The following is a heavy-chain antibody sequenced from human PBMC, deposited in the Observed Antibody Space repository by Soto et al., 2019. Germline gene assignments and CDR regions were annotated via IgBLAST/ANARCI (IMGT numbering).Heavy chain of an antibody. CDR1: GGSISSGGYS. CDR3: ARAGRYDSSGYFDY. J-gene: IGHJ4*02. V-gene: IGHV4-30-2*01. CDR2: IYHSGST. D-gene: IGHD3-22*01. Sequence: SETLSLTXAVSGGSISSGGYSWSWIRQPPGKGLEWIGYIYHSGSTYYNPSLKSRVTISVDRSKNQFSLKLSSVTAADTAVYYCARAGRYDSSGYFDYWGQGTLVTVSS.